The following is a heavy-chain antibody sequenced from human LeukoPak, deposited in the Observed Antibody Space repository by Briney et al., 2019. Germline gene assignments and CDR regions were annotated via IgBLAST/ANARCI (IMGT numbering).Heavy chain of an antibody. V-gene: IGHV3-74*01. CDR2: INTDESST. Sequence: GGTLRLSCAASGFTFTHYGMNWVRQAPGKGLVWVSRINTDESSTTYADSVKGRFTISRDNAKNTLYLQMNSLRAEDTAVYYCAREGRSGYPDAFDIRGQGTMVTVSS. CDR1: GFTFTHYG. D-gene: IGHD5-12*01. CDR3: AREGRSGYPDAFDI. J-gene: IGHJ3*02.